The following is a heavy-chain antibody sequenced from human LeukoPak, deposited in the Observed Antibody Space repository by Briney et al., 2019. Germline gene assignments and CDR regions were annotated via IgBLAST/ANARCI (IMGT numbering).Heavy chain of an antibody. D-gene: IGHD6-19*01. CDR2: ISGGGDTT. Sequence: PGRSLRLSCAASGFTFSSYAMSWVRQAPGKGPEWVSGISGGGDTTDYADSVKGRFTISRDNSKSTLYLQMNSLRAEDTAVYFCAKFEGATIPGWFNDWGQGILVTVSS. CDR3: AKFEGATIPGWFND. J-gene: IGHJ4*02. CDR1: GFTFSSYA. V-gene: IGHV3-23*01.